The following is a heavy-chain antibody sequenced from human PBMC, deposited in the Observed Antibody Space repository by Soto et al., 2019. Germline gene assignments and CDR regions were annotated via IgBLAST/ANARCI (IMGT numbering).Heavy chain of an antibody. D-gene: IGHD3-10*01. J-gene: IGHJ4*02. V-gene: IGHV3-15*07. CDR2: IKSKTDGGTT. Sequence: GGSLRLSCAASGFTFSNAWMNWVRQAPGKGLEWVGRIKSKTDGGTTDYAAPVKGRFTISRDDSKNTLYLQMNSLKTEDTAVYYCTTVLRITMVRGVIITPSLANDYWGQGTLVTVSS. CDR3: TTVLRITMVRGVIITPSLANDY. CDR1: GFTFSNAW.